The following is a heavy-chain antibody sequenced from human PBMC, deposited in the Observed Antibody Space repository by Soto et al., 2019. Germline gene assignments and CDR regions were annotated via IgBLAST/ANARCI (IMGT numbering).Heavy chain of an antibody. J-gene: IGHJ4*02. Sequence: GGSLRLSCAASGFTFSGYSMNWVRQAPGKGLEWVSYINPYNSAIYYADSVKGRFTISRDNAKNSLSLQMNSLRDEDTAVYYCARDHQYAFDSWGQGTLVTVSS. CDR2: INPYNSAI. D-gene: IGHD2-2*01. CDR3: ARDHQYAFDS. CDR1: GFTFSGYS. V-gene: IGHV3-48*02.